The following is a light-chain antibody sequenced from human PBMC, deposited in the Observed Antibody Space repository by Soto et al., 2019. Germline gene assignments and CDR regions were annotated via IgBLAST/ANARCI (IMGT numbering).Light chain of an antibody. J-gene: IGLJ2*01. V-gene: IGLV2-14*01. CDR1: SSDVGANNY. CDR3: SSYINSITFVV. CDR2: EVS. Sequence: QSALTQPASVSGSPGQPITISCTGTSSDVGANNYDSWYQHHPGKAPKLLIYEVSNRPSGVSSRFSGSKSGNTASLTISGLQAEDEADYYCSSYINSITFVVFGGGTKLTVL.